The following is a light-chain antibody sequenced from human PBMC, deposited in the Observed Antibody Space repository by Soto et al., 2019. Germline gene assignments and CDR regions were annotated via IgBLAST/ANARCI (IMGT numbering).Light chain of an antibody. CDR2: GAS. V-gene: IGKV3-15*01. Sequence: EIVMTQSPATLSVSPGERATLSCRASQSVSSNLAWYQQKPDQAPRLLIYGASTRATGIPARFSGSGSGTEFTLTISSLQSEDFAVYHCQQYNNWPSTFGQGTKLEIK. J-gene: IGKJ2*01. CDR3: QQYNNWPST. CDR1: QSVSSN.